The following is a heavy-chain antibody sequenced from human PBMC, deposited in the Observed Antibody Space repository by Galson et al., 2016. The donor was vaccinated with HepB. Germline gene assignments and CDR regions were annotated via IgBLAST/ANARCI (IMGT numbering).Heavy chain of an antibody. CDR1: GFTFTSYW. CDR2: IKQDGSEK. V-gene: IGHV3-7*03. CDR3: VREGGRGGGSP. D-gene: IGHD3-16*01. J-gene: IGHJ5*02. Sequence: SLRLSCAASGFTFTSYWMSWARQPPGKGLEWVANIKQDGSEKNYVDSVKGRFTISRDNAKSSLYLQMNSLRAEDTAVYYCVREGGRGGGSPWGQGALVTVSS.